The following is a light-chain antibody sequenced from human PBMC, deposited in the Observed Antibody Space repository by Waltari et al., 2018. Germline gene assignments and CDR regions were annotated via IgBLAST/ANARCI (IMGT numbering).Light chain of an antibody. CDR2: LGS. J-gene: IGKJ4*01. CDR1: QSLLHSNGYNY. V-gene: IGKV2-28*01. Sequence: DIVMTQSPLSLPVTPGEPASISCRSSQSLLHSNGYNYLDWYLQKPGQSPQLLIYLGSNRASGVPDRFSGSASGTDFTLKISRVEAEDVGVYYCMQGRQTPLTFGGGTKVEIK. CDR3: MQGRQTPLT.